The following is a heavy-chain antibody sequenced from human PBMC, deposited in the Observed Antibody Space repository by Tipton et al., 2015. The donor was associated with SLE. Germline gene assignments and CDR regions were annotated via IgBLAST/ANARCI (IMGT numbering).Heavy chain of an antibody. V-gene: IGHV4-39*07. CDR2: IHYSGST. CDR3: ARTEQGTGSYYRLVFEI. D-gene: IGHD3-10*01. Sequence: LRLSCTVSGGSIRSDDYYWGWIRQPPGKGLEWIGSIHYSGSTYDNPSFKSRVTISVDTSKNQFSLKLRSVTAADTAVYYCARTEQGTGSYYRLVFEIWGQGTLVTVSS. CDR1: GGSIRSDDYY. J-gene: IGHJ4*02.